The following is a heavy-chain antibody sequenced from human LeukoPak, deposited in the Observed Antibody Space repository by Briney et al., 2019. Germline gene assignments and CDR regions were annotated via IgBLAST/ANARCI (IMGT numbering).Heavy chain of an antibody. Sequence: SETLSLTCAVYGGSFSGYYWTWIRQSPGKGLEWIGEINPSGSTYYSPSLKSRLTISRDTSKNQFSLRLSSVTAADTAVYYCARGRQEISMIVVVMTGVSYYLDVWGKGTTVTVS. CDR3: ARGRQEISMIVVVMTGVSYYLDV. J-gene: IGHJ6*03. CDR2: INPSGST. D-gene: IGHD3-22*01. CDR1: GGSFSGYY. V-gene: IGHV4-34*01.